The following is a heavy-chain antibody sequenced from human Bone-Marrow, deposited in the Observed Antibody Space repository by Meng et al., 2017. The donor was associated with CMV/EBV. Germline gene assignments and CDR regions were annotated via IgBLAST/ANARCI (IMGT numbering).Heavy chain of an antibody. V-gene: IGHV3-7*01. D-gene: IGHD6-19*01. Sequence: GGSLRLSCAASGFTFSSYAMSWVRQAPGKGLEWVANIKQDGSEKYYVDSVKGRFTISRDNAKNSLYLQMNSLRAEDTAVYYCARGGHSSGWYPPWGQGTLVTVSS. CDR3: ARGGHSSGWYPP. CDR2: IKQDGSEK. CDR1: GFTFSSYA. J-gene: IGHJ5*02.